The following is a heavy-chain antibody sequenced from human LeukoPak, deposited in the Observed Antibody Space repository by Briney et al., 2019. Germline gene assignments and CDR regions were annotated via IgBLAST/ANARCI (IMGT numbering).Heavy chain of an antibody. CDR3: ARAKFSDSTFDY. D-gene: IGHD3-22*01. V-gene: IGHV4-59*01. CDR1: GGSISSYY. Sequence: SETLSLTCTVSGGSISSYYWSWIRQPPGKGLEWIGYIYYSGSTNYNPSLKSRVTISVDTSKNQFSLKLSSVTAADTAVYYCARAKFSDSTFDYWGQGTLVTVSS. J-gene: IGHJ4*02. CDR2: IYYSGST.